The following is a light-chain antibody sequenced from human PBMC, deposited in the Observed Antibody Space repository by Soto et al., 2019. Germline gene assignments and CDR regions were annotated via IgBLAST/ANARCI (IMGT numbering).Light chain of an antibody. CDR2: KTS. CDR3: QQYKQLPWT. Sequence: DIQMTQSPSTLSASVGDRVTITCRASQSIGNGLDWYQQRPGKAPNLLIYKTSTLEIGVPSRFSGSGSGTVFTHNMTSLRPDDFATHYWQQYKQLPWTFGQGTKVEIK. J-gene: IGKJ1*01. CDR1: QSIGNG. V-gene: IGKV1-5*03.